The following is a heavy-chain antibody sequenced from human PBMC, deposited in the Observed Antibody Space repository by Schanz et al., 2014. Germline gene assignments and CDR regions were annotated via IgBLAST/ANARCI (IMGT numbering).Heavy chain of an antibody. CDR1: GFSFSDYW. V-gene: IGHV3-11*01. D-gene: IGHD7-27*01. CDR3: ARENLNWEAFDI. Sequence: VQLVESEGGLVQPGGSLRLSCEGSGFSFSDYWMGWVRQAPGKGLEWLSYISRDGTTSYYADSVKGRFTISRDNAKNSLYLEMTSLRGEDTAVYYCARENLNWEAFDIWGQGTVVTVSS. CDR2: ISRDGTTS. J-gene: IGHJ3*02.